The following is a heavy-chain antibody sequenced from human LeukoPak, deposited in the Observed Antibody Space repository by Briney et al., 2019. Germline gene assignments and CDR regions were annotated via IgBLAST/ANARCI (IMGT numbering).Heavy chain of an antibody. J-gene: IGHJ6*02. D-gene: IGHD6-6*01. V-gene: IGHV1-8*01. CDR3: ASEVNARRYYYYGMDV. Sequence: ASVKVSCKASGYTFTSYDINWVRQATGQGLEWMGWMNPNSGNTGYAQKFQGRVTMTRNTSISTAYMELRSLRSDDTAVYYCASEVNARRYYYYGMDVWGQGTTVTVSS. CDR1: GYTFTSYD. CDR2: MNPNSGNT.